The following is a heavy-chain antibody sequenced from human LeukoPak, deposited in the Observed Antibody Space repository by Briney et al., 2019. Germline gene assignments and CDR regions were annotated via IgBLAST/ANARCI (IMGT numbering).Heavy chain of an antibody. Sequence: GGSLRLSCAASGFTFSSSAMNWVRQAPGKGLEWVSSISGSGGSTNYTDSVKGRFTISRDNSKNTLYLQMNSLRAGDTAVYYCAKRTYYYDSSGYYHRIDYWGQGTLVTVSS. CDR3: AKRTYYYDSSGYYHRIDY. V-gene: IGHV3-23*01. J-gene: IGHJ4*02. CDR1: GFTFSSSA. D-gene: IGHD3-22*01. CDR2: ISGSGGST.